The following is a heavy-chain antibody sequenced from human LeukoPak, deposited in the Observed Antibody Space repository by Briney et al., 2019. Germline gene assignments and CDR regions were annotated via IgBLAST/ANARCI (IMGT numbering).Heavy chain of an antibody. D-gene: IGHD5-18*01. CDR2: IIPILGIA. CDR1: GGTFSSYA. J-gene: IGHJ6*02. CDR3: ARDTAMVSGYYGMDV. Sequence: SVKVSCKASGGTFSSYAISWVRQAPGQGLEWMGRIIPILGIANYAQKFQGRVTITADKSTSTAYMELSSLRSEDTAVYYCARDTAMVSGYYGMDVWGQGTTVTVSS. V-gene: IGHV1-69*04.